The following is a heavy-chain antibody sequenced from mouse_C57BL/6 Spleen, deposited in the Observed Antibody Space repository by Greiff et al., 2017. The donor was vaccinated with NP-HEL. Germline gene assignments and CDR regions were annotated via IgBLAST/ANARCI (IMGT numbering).Heavy chain of an antibody. CDR2: IDPSDSYT. D-gene: IGHD4-1*01. J-gene: IGHJ3*01. CDR1: GYTFTSYW. Sequence: VQLHQPGAELVKPGASVKLSCKASGYTFTSYWMQWVNQRPGQGLEWIGEIDPSDSYTNYNQKFKGKATLTVDTSSSTAYMQLSSLTSEDSAVYYCARRGLTGAWFAYWGQGTLVTVSA. V-gene: IGHV1-50*01. CDR3: ARRGLTGAWFAY.